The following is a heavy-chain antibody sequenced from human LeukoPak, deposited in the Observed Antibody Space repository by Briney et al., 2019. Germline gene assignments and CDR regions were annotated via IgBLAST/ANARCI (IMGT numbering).Heavy chain of an antibody. CDR2: ISGSGGST. D-gene: IGHD3-22*01. V-gene: IGHV3-23*01. CDR1: GFTFSSYA. CDR3: AKLRRTMIVVVIPGDFDY. J-gene: IGHJ4*02. Sequence: PGGSLRLSCAASGFTFSSYAMSWVRQAPGKGLEWVSGISGSGGSTYHADSVKGRFTVPRDNSKNTLYLQMNSLRVEDTAVYYCAKLRRTMIVVVIPGDFDYWGQGTLVTVSS.